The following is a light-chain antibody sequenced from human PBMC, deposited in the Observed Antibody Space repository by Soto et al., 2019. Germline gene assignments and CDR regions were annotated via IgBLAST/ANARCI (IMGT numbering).Light chain of an antibody. CDR2: GAS. Sequence: EIVLTQSPATLSVSPGERATLSCRASQGVSSKLAWYQQRPGQSPRLLIYGASTRATDIPARFSGSGSGTEFTLTISSLQSEDFAVYYCQQYKDWFSITFGQGTRLEIK. J-gene: IGKJ5*01. V-gene: IGKV3-15*01. CDR3: QQYKDWFSIT. CDR1: QGVSSK.